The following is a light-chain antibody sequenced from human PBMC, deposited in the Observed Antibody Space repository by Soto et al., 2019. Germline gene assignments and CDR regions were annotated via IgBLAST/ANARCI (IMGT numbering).Light chain of an antibody. CDR1: QSISSW. CDR3: QQSYSNPWT. CDR2: DAS. Sequence: DIQMTQSPSTLSASVGDRVTITCRASQSISSWLAWYQQKPGKAPKLLIYDASSLQSGVPSRFSGSGSETEFTLTISSLQPEDFATYSCQQSYSNPWTFGQGTKVDIK. J-gene: IGKJ1*01. V-gene: IGKV1-5*01.